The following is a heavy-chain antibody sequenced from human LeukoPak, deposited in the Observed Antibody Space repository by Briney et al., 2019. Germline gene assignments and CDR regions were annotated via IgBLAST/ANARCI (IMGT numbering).Heavy chain of an antibody. CDR1: GGSFSGYY. D-gene: IGHD3-22*01. CDR2: INHSGST. V-gene: IGHV4-34*01. Sequence: SETLSLTCAVYGGSFSGYYWSWIRQPPGKGLEWIGEINHSGSTNYNPSLKSRVTISVDTSKNQFSLKLSSVTAADTAVYYCARGTDSSGYYYGYWGQGTLVTVSS. CDR3: ARGTDSSGYYYGY. J-gene: IGHJ4*02.